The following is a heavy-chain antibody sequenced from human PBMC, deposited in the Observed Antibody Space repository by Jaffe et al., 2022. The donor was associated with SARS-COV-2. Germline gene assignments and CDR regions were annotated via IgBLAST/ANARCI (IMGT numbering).Heavy chain of an antibody. CDR3: ARDSLRRDGYNYYYYYGMDV. V-gene: IGHV4-61*02. CDR2: IYTSGST. D-gene: IGHD5-12*01. Sequence: QVQLQESGPGLVKPSQTLSLTCTVSGGSISSGSYYWSWIRQPAGKGLEWIGRIYTSGSTNYNPSLKSRVTISVDTSKNQFSLKLSSVTAADTAVYYCARDSLRRDGYNYYYYYGMDVWGQGTTVTVSS. CDR1: GGSISSGSYY. J-gene: IGHJ6*02.